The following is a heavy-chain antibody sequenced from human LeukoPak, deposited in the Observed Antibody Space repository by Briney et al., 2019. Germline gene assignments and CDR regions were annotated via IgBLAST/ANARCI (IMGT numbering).Heavy chain of an antibody. CDR1: GYTFTGYF. Sequence: SVKVSCKASGYTFTGYFMHWVRQAPGQGLEWMGRIIPILGIANYAQKFQGRVTITADKSTSTAYMELSSLRSEDTAVYYCARGSYDSSGYTYYYYYYGMNVWGQGTTVTVSS. CDR2: IIPILGIA. D-gene: IGHD3-22*01. CDR3: ARGSYDSSGYTYYYYYYGMNV. J-gene: IGHJ6*02. V-gene: IGHV1-69*04.